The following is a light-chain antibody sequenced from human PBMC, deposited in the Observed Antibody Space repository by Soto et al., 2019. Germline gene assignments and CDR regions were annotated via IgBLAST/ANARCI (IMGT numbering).Light chain of an antibody. Sequence: DIQMTQSPSSLSASVGDRVTITCQASQDISNYLNWYQQKPGKAPKLLIYDASNLETGVPSRFSGSGSGTDFTFTISSLQPEDIATYYCQQYDNHNEGLTFGPGTKVDIK. CDR1: QDISNY. CDR3: QQYDNHNEGLT. J-gene: IGKJ3*01. CDR2: DAS. V-gene: IGKV1-33*01.